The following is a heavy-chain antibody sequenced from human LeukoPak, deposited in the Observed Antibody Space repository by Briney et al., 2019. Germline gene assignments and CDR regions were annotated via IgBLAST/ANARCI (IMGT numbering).Heavy chain of an antibody. CDR3: ARMGYRSGCYYLDLWAERTGDSVSSGSASAPTATFDA. J-gene: IGHJ3*01. CDR1: GGSTSGYY. CDR2: IYYSGST. Sequence: PSETPSPTCTVSGGSTSGYYWSWGRQFPGKGLEWIGYIYYSGSTKYNPSLKSRVTISLDTSKNQFSLKLSSLTAADTAVYYCARMGYRSGCYYLDLWAERTGDSVSSGSASAPTATFDA. D-gene: IGHD6-19*01. V-gene: IGHV4-59*01.